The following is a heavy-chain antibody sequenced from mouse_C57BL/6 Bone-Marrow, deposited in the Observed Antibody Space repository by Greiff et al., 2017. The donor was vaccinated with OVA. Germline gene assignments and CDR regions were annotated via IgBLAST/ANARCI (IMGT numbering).Heavy chain of an antibody. V-gene: IGHV3-6*01. J-gene: IGHJ2*01. CDR2: ISYDGSN. Sequence: EVKLVESGPGLVKPSQSLSLTCSVTGYSITSGYYWNWIRQFPGNKLEWMGYISYDGSNNYNPSLKNRNSITRDTSKNQFFLKLNSVTTEDTATYYCARGQLRYFDYWGQGTTLTVSS. D-gene: IGHD3-2*02. CDR3: ARGQLRYFDY. CDR1: GYSITSGYY.